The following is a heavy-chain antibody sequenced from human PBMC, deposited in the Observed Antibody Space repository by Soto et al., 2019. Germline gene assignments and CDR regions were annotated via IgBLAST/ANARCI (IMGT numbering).Heavy chain of an antibody. CDR1: GFTFSTYA. D-gene: IGHD5-12*01. J-gene: IGHJ5*02. V-gene: IGHV3-23*01. CDR2: ISGGGGST. Sequence: EVQLLESGGGLLQPGGSLRLSCAASGFTFSTYAMSWVRQAPGKGLEWVSAISGGGGSTSYADSVKGRFTISRDNSKNTLYLQTNSLRAEDAAVYYCAACGPGATTIVHASWGQGTLVTVSP. CDR3: AACGPGATTIVHAS.